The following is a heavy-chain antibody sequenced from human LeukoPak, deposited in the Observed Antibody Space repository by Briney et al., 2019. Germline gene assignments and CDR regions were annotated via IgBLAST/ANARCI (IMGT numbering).Heavy chain of an antibody. CDR3: ARRLFFRYSYGDGPKNHDAFDI. V-gene: IGHV5-51*01. CDR1: GYSFTSYW. D-gene: IGHD5-18*01. Sequence: GESLKISCRVSGYSFTSYWIGWVRQMPGKGLEWMGIIYPGDSDTRYSPSFQGQVTISADKSISTAYLQWSSLKASDTAMYYCARRLFFRYSYGDGPKNHDAFDIWGQGTMVTVSS. J-gene: IGHJ3*02. CDR2: IYPGDSDT.